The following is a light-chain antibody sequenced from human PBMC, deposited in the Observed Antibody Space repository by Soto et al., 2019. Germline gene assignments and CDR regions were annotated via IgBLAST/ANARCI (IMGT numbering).Light chain of an antibody. CDR2: AAT. V-gene: IGKV1-39*01. Sequence: DIQMNQSPSSLSASVGDRVTVTCRTSQKIYNYLNWYQQRPGKAPKLLIYAATSVQSGVPSRFSGSGSGTDFTLTISSLHPEDFATYYCQQTHSTPVTFGQGTRLDVK. CDR1: QKIYNY. J-gene: IGKJ5*01. CDR3: QQTHSTPVT.